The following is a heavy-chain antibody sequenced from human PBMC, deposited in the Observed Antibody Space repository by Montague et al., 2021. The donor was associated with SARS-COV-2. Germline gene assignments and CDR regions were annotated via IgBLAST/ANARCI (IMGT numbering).Heavy chain of an antibody. Sequence: YLRLSCAASGFTFSSYAMHWVRQAPGKGLEWVSIIYSDGNTYYTDSVRGRFTISRDYSTNTLFLQMNSLRLEDTAVYYCARGESTGWYNCFDYWGQGTLVTVSS. CDR1: GFTFSSYA. CDR2: IYSDGNT. J-gene: IGHJ4*02. D-gene: IGHD6-19*01. CDR3: ARGESTGWYNCFDY. V-gene: IGHV3-NL1*01.